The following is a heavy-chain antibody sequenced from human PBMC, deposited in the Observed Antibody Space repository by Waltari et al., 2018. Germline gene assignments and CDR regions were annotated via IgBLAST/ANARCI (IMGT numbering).Heavy chain of an antibody. Sequence: QVQLQQWGAGLLKSSETLSLTCGVYGWSFSCYDWSWIRQLPGKGLEWIGEVNHSGSTNYNPSLKSRVTVSLDTSKNQFSLKLISVTAADTAVYYCARGTQYNWKSIPHWFDPWGQGTLVTVSS. CDR3: ARGTQYNWKSIPHWFDP. V-gene: IGHV4-34*01. D-gene: IGHD1-20*01. J-gene: IGHJ5*02. CDR1: GWSFSCYD. CDR2: VNHSGST.